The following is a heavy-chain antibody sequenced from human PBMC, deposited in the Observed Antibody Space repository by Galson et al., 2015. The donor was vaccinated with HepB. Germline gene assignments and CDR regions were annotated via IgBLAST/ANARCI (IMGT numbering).Heavy chain of an antibody. CDR1: GGTFTGYY. CDR2: INPNSGGT. D-gene: IGHD6-19*01. Sequence: SVKVSCKASGGTFTGYYMHWVRQAPGQGLEWMGWINPNSGGTNYAQKFQGWVTMTRDTSISTAYMELSRLRSDDTAVYYCARLAVAGTGWFDPWGQGTLVTVSS. V-gene: IGHV1-2*04. CDR3: ARLAVAGTGWFDP. J-gene: IGHJ5*02.